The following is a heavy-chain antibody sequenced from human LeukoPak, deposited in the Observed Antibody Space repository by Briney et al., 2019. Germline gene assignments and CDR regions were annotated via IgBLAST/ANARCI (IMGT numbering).Heavy chain of an antibody. D-gene: IGHD5-18*01. J-gene: IGHJ6*02. CDR2: ISYDGSNK. Sequence: PGGSLRLSCAASGFIFSSYNMNWVRQAPGKGLEWVAVISYDGSNKYYADSVKGRFTISRDNSKNTLYLQMNSLRAEDTAVYYCAKDHTAMVIDLYYYGMDVWGQGTTVTVSS. CDR1: GFIFSSYN. CDR3: AKDHTAMVIDLYYYGMDV. V-gene: IGHV3-30*18.